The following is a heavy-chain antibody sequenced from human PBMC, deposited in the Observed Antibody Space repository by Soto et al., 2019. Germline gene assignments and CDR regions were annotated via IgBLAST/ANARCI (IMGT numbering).Heavy chain of an antibody. Sequence: GGSLRLSCAASGFTFSSYAMSWVRQAPGKGLEWVSAISGSGGSTYYADSVKGRFTISRDNSKNTLYLQMNSLRAEDTAVYYCAKFAVEMATIREPFDYWGQGTLVTVSS. D-gene: IGHD5-12*01. J-gene: IGHJ4*02. CDR3: AKFAVEMATIREPFDY. CDR1: GFTFSSYA. V-gene: IGHV3-23*01. CDR2: ISGSGGST.